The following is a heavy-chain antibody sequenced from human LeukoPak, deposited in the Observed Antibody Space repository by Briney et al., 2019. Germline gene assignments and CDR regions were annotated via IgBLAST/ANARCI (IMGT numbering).Heavy chain of an antibody. CDR3: ARRYPNSYFDY. Sequence: PGGSLRLSGAASGFTFSNYNMNWVGQAPGKGLEWVSSISSSNNYIYYADSVKGRFTSSRVNANNSPYLEMNSLRAEDTAVYYCARRYPNSYFDYWGQGTPVTVSS. CDR2: ISSSNNYI. V-gene: IGHV3-21*01. J-gene: IGHJ4*02. D-gene: IGHD2-2*02. CDR1: GFTFSNYN.